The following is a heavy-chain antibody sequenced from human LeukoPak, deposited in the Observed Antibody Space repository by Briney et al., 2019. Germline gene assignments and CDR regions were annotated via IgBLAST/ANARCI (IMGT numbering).Heavy chain of an antibody. CDR2: IYGSGDTT. J-gene: IGHJ6*03. V-gene: IGHV3-23*01. Sequence: GGSLRLSCAASGFTFSSYAMSWARQAPGKGLEWVSAIYGSGDTTYYADSVKGRFTVSRDNSKDTLYLQMDGLRAEDTAVYYCAKMAGMTRQVYYMDVWGKGATVTVSS. CDR1: GFTFSSYA. D-gene: IGHD5-24*01. CDR3: AKMAGMTRQVYYMDV.